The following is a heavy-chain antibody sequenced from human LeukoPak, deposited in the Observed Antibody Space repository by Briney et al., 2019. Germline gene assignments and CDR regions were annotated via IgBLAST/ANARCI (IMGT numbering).Heavy chain of an antibody. CDR2: IRSKAYGGTP. CDR3: TRIGTSGGEFDY. J-gene: IGHJ4*02. D-gene: IGHD2-2*01. Sequence: GGSLRLSCTASGFTFGDYAMSWVRQAPGKGLEWVGFIRSKAYGGTPEYAASVKGRFTISRDDSKSIGYLQMNSLKTEDTAMYYCTRIGTSGGEFDYWGQGILVSVSS. CDR1: GFTFGDYA. V-gene: IGHV3-49*04.